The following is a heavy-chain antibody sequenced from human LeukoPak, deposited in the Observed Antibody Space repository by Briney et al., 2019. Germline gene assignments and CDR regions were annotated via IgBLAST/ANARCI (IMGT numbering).Heavy chain of an antibody. D-gene: IGHD3-3*01. J-gene: IGHJ4*02. CDR1: GFIFSNYA. V-gene: IGHV3-23*01. CDR2: VSGGDSDS. CDR3: AKGVDY. Sequence: GGSLRLSCAASGFIFSNYAMNWVRQAPGKGLEWVSAVSGGDSDSYYADSVKGRFTISRDNSKNTLYLQMNSLRADDTAVYYRAKGVDYWGQGTLVTVSS.